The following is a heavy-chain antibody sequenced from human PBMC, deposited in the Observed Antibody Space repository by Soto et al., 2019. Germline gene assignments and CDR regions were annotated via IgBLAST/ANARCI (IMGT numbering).Heavy chain of an antibody. Sequence: SAKVSCKASGGTFSSYAISWVRQAPGQGLEWMGGIIPIFGTANYAQKFQGRVTITADESTSTAYMELSSLRSEDTAVCYCARDRLVPAAMGNYYYYGMDVWGQGTTVTVSS. CDR1: GGTFSSYA. V-gene: IGHV1-69*13. CDR2: IIPIFGTA. D-gene: IGHD2-2*01. J-gene: IGHJ6*02. CDR3: ARDRLVPAAMGNYYYYGMDV.